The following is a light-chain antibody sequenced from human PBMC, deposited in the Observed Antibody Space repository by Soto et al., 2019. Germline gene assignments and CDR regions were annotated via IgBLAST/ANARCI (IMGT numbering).Light chain of an antibody. V-gene: IGKV3-15*01. Sequence: EIVLTQSPATLSVSPGERATLSCRASRSISTYLAWYQQKPGQAPRLLIYGASTRATGIPARFSGSGSGTEFTLTISSLQSEDFAVYYCQQYNNWPPVTFGQGTRLEIK. CDR3: QQYNNWPPVT. CDR1: RSISTY. J-gene: IGKJ5*01. CDR2: GAS.